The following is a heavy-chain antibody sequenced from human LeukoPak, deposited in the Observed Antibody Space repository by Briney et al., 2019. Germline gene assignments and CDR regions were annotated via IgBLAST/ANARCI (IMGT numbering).Heavy chain of an antibody. J-gene: IGHJ6*03. D-gene: IGHD1-14*01. CDR1: GFTFSNYG. Sequence: GGSLRLSCAASGFTFSNYGMSWVRQAPGKGLEWVSAISGSGGSTYYADSVKGRFTISRDNSKNTLYLQMNSLRAEDTAVYYCASYGITNHYMDVWGKGPRSPSP. V-gene: IGHV3-23*01. CDR3: ASYGITNHYMDV. CDR2: ISGSGGST.